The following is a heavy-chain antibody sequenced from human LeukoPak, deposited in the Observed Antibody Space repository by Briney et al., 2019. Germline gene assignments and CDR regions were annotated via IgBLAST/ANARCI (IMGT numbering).Heavy chain of an antibody. D-gene: IGHD3-10*01. CDR1: GYTFSNND. CDR3: ARDSGERGSGSYLIAY. J-gene: IGHJ4*02. Sequence: ASVKVSCKASGYTFSNNDINWVRQATGQGLEWMGWMNPISGNTGFAQKFQGRVTITRITSISTAYMEMSSLRSDDTAVYYCARDSGERGSGSYLIAYWGQGTLVTVSS. CDR2: MNPISGNT. V-gene: IGHV1-8*03.